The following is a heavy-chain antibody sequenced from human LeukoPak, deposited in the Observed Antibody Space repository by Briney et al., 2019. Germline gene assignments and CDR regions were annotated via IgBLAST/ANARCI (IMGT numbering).Heavy chain of an antibody. Sequence: GGSLRLSCAASGFTFSDYYMSWIRQAPGKGLEWVSYISSSGSTIYYADSVKGRFTISRDNAKNSLYLQMNSLRAEDTAVYYCARALYDTSGYYYAGFDYWGQGTLVTVSS. CDR3: ARALYDTSGYYYAGFDY. CDR1: GFTFSDYY. D-gene: IGHD3-22*01. CDR2: ISSSGSTI. J-gene: IGHJ4*02. V-gene: IGHV3-11*04.